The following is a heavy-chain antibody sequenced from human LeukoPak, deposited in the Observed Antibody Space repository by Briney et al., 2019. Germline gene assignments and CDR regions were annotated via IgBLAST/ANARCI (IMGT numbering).Heavy chain of an antibody. CDR3: VRFGSGWYYFDY. CDR1: GGSISRSSYY. J-gene: IGHJ4*02. Sequence: PSETLSLTCTVSGGSISRSSYYWGSIRQPPRKGLEWNGMIYYSGSTYYNPSLKSQLPISVDTSKNQYSLKLSSVTAADTAVYYCVRFGSGWYYFDYWGQGTLVTVSS. CDR2: IYYSGST. V-gene: IGHV4-39*07. D-gene: IGHD6-19*01.